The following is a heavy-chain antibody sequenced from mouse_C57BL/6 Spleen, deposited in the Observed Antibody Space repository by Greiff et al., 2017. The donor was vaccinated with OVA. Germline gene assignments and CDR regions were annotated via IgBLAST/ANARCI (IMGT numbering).Heavy chain of an antibody. CDR3: TIYYSNYEGFAY. Sequence: VQLQQSGAELVRPGASVKLSCTASGFNIKDDYMHWVKQRPEQGLEWIGWIDPENGDTEYASKFQGKATITADTSSNTAYLQLSSLTSEDTAVYYCTIYYSNYEGFAYWGQGTLVTVSA. V-gene: IGHV14-4*01. CDR2: IDPENGDT. D-gene: IGHD2-5*01. J-gene: IGHJ3*01. CDR1: GFNIKDDY.